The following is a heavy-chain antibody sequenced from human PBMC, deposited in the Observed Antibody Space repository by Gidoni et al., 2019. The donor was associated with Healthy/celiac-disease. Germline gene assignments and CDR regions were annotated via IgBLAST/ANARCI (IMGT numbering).Heavy chain of an antibody. J-gene: IGHJ5*02. Sequence: QVQLQVSGPGLVKPSQTLSLTSTVSGASTSSGGYYWSCIRQHPGKGLEWIGYIYYSGSTYYNPSLKSRVTISVDTSKNQFSLKLSSVTAADTAVYYCASTHGGNPNWFDPWGQGTLVTVSS. CDR3: ASTHGGNPNWFDP. CDR2: IYYSGST. D-gene: IGHD2-15*01. V-gene: IGHV4-31*03. CDR1: GASTSSGGYY.